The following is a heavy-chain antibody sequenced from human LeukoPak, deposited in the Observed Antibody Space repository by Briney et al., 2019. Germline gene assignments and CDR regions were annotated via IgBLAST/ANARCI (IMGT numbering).Heavy chain of an antibody. D-gene: IGHD2-21*01. J-gene: IGHJ4*02. V-gene: IGHV3-7*01. CDR1: GFDFSGFS. Sequence: GGSLRLSCVVSGFDFSGFSMSWVRQAPGRGLEWVAIMHEYGSQIFHVDSVKGRFIISRDNARNSLYPQMNNLRAEDTAVYYCARPRGCGSARCNNFDYWGQGTLVTVSS. CDR3: ARPRGCGSARCNNFDY. CDR2: MHEYGSQI.